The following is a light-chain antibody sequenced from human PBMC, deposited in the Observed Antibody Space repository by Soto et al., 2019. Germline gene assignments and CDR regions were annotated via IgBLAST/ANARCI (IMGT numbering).Light chain of an antibody. V-gene: IGKV3-20*01. Sequence: EIVLTQSPGTLSLSPGERATLSCRASHTISSSYLAWYQQKPGQAPRLLMYGISRRATGIPDRFSGSGSGPDISLTPTTLEPEDSAVYNCQQYVTSSPRTFGKGTTVDLK. CDR1: HTISSSY. J-gene: IGKJ1*01. CDR2: GIS. CDR3: QQYVTSSPRT.